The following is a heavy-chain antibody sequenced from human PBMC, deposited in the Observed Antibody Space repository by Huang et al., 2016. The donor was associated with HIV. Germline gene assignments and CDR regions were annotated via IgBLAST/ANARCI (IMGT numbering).Heavy chain of an antibody. Sequence: QVLLVQSGAEVRKPGSSVKVSCTAFGGTFSSYAISWVRQAPGQGLEWMEGIIPICGTANYTQKFQGRVTITVDESTNTGYMELTRLTSEDTAVYYCARTAYSYGFRQGYNWFDPWGQGTPVTVSS. D-gene: IGHD5-18*01. CDR3: ARTAYSYGFRQGYNWFDP. J-gene: IGHJ5*02. CDR2: IIPICGTA. V-gene: IGHV1-69*13. CDR1: GGTFSSYA.